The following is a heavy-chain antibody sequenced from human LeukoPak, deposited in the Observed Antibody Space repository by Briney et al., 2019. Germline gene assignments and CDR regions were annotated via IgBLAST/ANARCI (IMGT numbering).Heavy chain of an antibody. Sequence: SETLSLTCAVYGGSFSGYYWSWIRQPPGKGLEWIGEINHSGSTNYNPSLKSRVTISVDTSKNQFSLELSSVTAADTAVYYCASSRTHYYGSGRSYFDYWGQGTLVTVSS. V-gene: IGHV4-34*01. CDR3: ASSRTHYYGSGRSYFDY. CDR1: GGSFSGYY. CDR2: INHSGST. J-gene: IGHJ4*02. D-gene: IGHD3-10*01.